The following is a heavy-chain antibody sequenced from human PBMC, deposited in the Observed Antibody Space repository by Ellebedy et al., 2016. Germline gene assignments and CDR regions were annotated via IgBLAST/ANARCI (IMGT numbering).Heavy chain of an antibody. J-gene: IGHJ4*02. V-gene: IGHV3-23*01. CDR1: GFTFSTSA. CDR2: ISAGGDST. Sequence: GGSLRLSXVASGFTFSTSAISWIRQAPGKGLEWVSAISAGGDSTYYADSVKGRFTISRDNSKDTLYLQMNSLSAEDTALYYCAKERGENFDYWGQGTLVSVSS. D-gene: IGHD3-10*01. CDR3: AKERGENFDY.